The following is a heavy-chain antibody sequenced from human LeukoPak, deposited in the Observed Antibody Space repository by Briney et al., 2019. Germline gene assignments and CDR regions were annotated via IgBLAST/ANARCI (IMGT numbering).Heavy chain of an antibody. Sequence: GGSLRLSCAASGFTFDEYAMHWVRQAPGKGLEWVSLISGGGGSTYYAHSVNGRFTISRDYSKNSLYLQMNSLRTEATALYYCAKDIHYYYDSSGYPAYWGQGTLVSASS. V-gene: IGHV3-43*02. CDR2: ISGGGGST. CDR3: AKDIHYYYDSSGYPAY. J-gene: IGHJ4*02. D-gene: IGHD3-22*01. CDR1: GFTFDEYA.